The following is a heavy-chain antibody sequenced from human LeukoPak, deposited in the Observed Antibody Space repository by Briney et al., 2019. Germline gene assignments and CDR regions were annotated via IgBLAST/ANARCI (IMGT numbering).Heavy chain of an antibody. CDR1: GLTFSTSW. J-gene: IGHJ4*02. Sequence: PGGSLRLSCVAPGLTFSTSWMNWARQAPGKGREWVANLKDDGSVQSYVDSVKGRFTISRDNAKNSLFLEMDSVKAEDTCVYYCARGTSAERGQQLANWGQGTLVTVSS. D-gene: IGHD6-13*01. CDR2: LKDDGSVQ. CDR3: ARGTSAERGQQLAN. V-gene: IGHV3-7*04.